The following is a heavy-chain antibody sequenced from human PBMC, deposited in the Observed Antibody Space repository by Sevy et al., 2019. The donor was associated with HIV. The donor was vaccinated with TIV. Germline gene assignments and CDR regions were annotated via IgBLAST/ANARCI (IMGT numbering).Heavy chain of an antibody. D-gene: IGHD3-3*02. CDR3: AKEGKNIRAWFDP. Sequence: ASVKVSCKASGYSFTNYGIGWVRQAPGQGLEWMGWISGDNGYTNYAQNLQGRVTMTTDTSTSTAYMELRSLRSDDTAIYYCAKEGKNIRAWFDPWGQGTLVTVSS. CDR1: GYSFTNYG. J-gene: IGHJ5*02. CDR2: ISGDNGYT. V-gene: IGHV1-18*01.